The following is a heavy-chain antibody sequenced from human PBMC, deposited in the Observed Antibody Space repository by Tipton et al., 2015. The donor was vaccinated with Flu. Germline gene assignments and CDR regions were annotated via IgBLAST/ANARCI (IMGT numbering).Heavy chain of an antibody. CDR3: ARAGYSYGALHFDY. CDR1: GGSISSGSYY. CDR2: IYTSGST. V-gene: IGHV4-61*02. J-gene: IGHJ4*02. Sequence: TLSLTCTVSGGSISSGSYYWSWIRQPAGKGLEWIGRIYTSGSTNYNPSLKSRVTISVDTSKNQFSLKLSSVTAADTAVYYCARAGYSYGALHFDYWGQGTLVIVSS. D-gene: IGHD5-18*01.